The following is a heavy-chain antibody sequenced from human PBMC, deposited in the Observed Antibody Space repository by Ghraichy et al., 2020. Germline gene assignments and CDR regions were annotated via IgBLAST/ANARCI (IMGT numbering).Heavy chain of an antibody. V-gene: IGHV3-23*01. Sequence: GESLNISCAASGFTFSSHAMTWVRQARGKGLEWVSGISAGGESTFYADSVKGRFTVSRDNSKNTVYLQMNSLRAEDTAIYYCTRGLSTCDFWGQGTLVTVSS. CDR3: TRGLSTCDF. D-gene: IGHD2-2*01. CDR1: GFTFSSHA. CDR2: ISAGGEST. J-gene: IGHJ4*02.